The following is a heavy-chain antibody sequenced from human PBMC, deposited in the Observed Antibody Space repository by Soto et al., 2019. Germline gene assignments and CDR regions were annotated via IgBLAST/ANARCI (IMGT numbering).Heavy chain of an antibody. CDR2: INPDGAT. D-gene: IGHD2-2*01. CDR1: GGSFSGYY. V-gene: IGHV4-34*01. Sequence: ASETLSLTCAVYGGSFSGYYWDWIRQPPGKGLEWIGEINPDGATNYTPSLRGRVTISIDTARNQFSLKLSSVTAADTAVYYCAIGKRPAPSFDYWGQGALVTV. CDR3: AIGKRPAPSFDY. J-gene: IGHJ4*02.